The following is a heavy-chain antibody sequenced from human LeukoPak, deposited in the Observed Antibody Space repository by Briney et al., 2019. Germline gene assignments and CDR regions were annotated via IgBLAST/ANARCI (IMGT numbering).Heavy chain of an antibody. CDR3: ASGGGYYDSSGYYSTTLFFDY. V-gene: IGHV4-59*01. CDR2: IYYSGST. Sequence: SETLSLTCTVSGGSISSYYWSWIRQPPGKGLEWIGYIYYSGSTNYNPSLKSRVTISVDTSKNQFSLKLSSVTAADTAVYYCASGGGYYDSSGYYSTTLFFDYWGQGTLVTVSS. D-gene: IGHD3-22*01. J-gene: IGHJ4*02. CDR1: GGSISSYY.